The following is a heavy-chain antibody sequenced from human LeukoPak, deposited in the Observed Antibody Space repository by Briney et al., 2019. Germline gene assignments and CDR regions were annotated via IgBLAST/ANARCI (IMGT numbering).Heavy chain of an antibody. CDR1: GFTFSSYA. Sequence: GGSLRLSCAASGFTFSSYAMSWVRQAPGKGLEWVSVISDSGVSTYYADSVKGRFTISRDNSKNTLYLQMNSLRDEDTAVYYCATALSTRSYYYGMDVWGQGTTVTVSS. D-gene: IGHD2/OR15-2a*01. V-gene: IGHV3-23*01. CDR2: ISDSGVST. CDR3: ATALSTRSYYYGMDV. J-gene: IGHJ6*02.